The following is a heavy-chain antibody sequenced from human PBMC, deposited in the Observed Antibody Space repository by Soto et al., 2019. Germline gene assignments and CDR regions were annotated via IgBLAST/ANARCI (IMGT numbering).Heavy chain of an antibody. D-gene: IGHD2-15*01. CDR2: ISSSSSTI. V-gene: IGHV3-48*01. CDR3: AREVGYCSGGSCYSALDY. CDR1: GFTFSSYS. Sequence: GGSLRLSCAASGFTFSSYSMNWVRQAPGKGLEWVSYISSSSSTIYYADSVKGRFTISRDNAKNSLYLQMNSLRAEDTAVYYCAREVGYCSGGSCYSALDYWGQGTLVTVSS. J-gene: IGHJ4*02.